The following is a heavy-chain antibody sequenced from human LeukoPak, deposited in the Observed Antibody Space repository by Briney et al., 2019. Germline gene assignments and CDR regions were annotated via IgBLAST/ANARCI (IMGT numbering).Heavy chain of an antibody. Sequence: GASVKVSCKASGYTFTSYGISWVRQAPGQGLEWMGRIIPILGIANYAQKFQGRVTITADKSTSTAYMELSSLRAEDTAVYYCARGLVAEWLSDSNYYYYGMDVWGQGTTVTVSS. V-gene: IGHV1-69*04. CDR3: ARGLVAEWLSDSNYYYYGMDV. D-gene: IGHD3-3*01. J-gene: IGHJ6*02. CDR1: GYTFTSYG. CDR2: IIPILGIA.